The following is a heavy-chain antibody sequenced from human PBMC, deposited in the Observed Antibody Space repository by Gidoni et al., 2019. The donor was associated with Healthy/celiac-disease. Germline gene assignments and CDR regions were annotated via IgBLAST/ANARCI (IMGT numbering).Heavy chain of an antibody. J-gene: IGHJ3*02. CDR1: VGTFSSYA. D-gene: IGHD6-19*01. V-gene: IGHV1-69*17. CDR2: IIPIFGIA. Sequence: QVQLVQSGAEVKKPGSSVKVSCKASVGTFSSYAISWVRQAPGQGLEWMGGIIPIFGIANYAQKFQGRVTITADKSTSTAYMELSSLRSEDTAGYYCARDRAVRGTGIAVAVDAFDIWGQGTMVTVSS. CDR3: ARDRAVRGTGIAVAVDAFDI.